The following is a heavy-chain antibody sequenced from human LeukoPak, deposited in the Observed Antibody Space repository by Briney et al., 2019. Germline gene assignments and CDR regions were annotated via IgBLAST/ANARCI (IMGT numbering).Heavy chain of an antibody. D-gene: IGHD6-19*01. J-gene: IGHJ6*02. CDR3: AKALAYSSGYLKWGENSEDYYYYYAMDV. Sequence: GGSLRLSCAASGFIFSNYAMSWVRQAPGKGLEWVAIISYDGSLKNYADSVKGRFTISRDNSRNTLYLQMNNLRAEDTAVYYCAKALAYSSGYLKWGENSEDYYYYYAMDVWGQGTTVTVSS. V-gene: IGHV3-30*18. CDR2: ISYDGSLK. CDR1: GFIFSNYA.